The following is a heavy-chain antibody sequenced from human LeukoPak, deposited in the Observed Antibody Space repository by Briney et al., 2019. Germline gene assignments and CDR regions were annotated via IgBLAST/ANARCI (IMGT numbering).Heavy chain of an antibody. CDR1: GGSISSGSYY. CDR3: ARDGSSSSSWYNSNWFDP. V-gene: IGHV4-61*02. J-gene: IGHJ5*02. D-gene: IGHD6-13*01. Sequence: PSETLSLTCTVSGGSISSGSYYWSWIRQPAGKGLEWIGRIYTSGSTNYNPSLKSRVTISVDTSKNQFSLKLSSVTAADTAVYYCARDGSSSSSWYNSNWFDPWGQGTLVTVSS. CDR2: IYTSGST.